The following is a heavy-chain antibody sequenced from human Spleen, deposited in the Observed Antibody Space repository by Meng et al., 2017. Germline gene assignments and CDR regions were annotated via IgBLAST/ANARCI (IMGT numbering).Heavy chain of an antibody. D-gene: IGHD3-10*01. V-gene: IGHV1-18*01. Sequence: HGQLMQSRAEVKQPGASVKVPCKASDYPFTGFCVCWVRQAPGQGLEWMAGLGAHPGDTSHAPKFLGRVTVTADTATATAYMELRSLTSDDTAVYYCARGTPGRSYCDYWGLGTLVTVSS. CDR2: LGAHPGDT. CDR1: DYPFTGFC. CDR3: ARGTPGRSYCDY. J-gene: IGHJ4*02.